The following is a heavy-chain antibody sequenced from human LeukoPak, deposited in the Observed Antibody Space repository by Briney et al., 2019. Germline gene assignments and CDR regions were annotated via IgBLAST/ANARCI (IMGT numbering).Heavy chain of an antibody. V-gene: IGHV1-2*02. CDR2: INPNSGGT. D-gene: IGHD3-16*01. J-gene: IGHJ5*02. Sequence: GASVKVSCKASGHTFTGYYMHWVRQAPGQGLEWMGWINPNSGGTNYAQKFQGRVTMTRDTSISTAYMELSRLRSDDTAVYYCAREWGSSGTNNWFDPWGQGTLVTVSS. CDR3: AREWGSSGTNNWFDP. CDR1: GHTFTGYY.